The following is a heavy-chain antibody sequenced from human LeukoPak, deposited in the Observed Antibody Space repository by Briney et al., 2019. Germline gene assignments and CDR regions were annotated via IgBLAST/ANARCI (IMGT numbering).Heavy chain of an antibody. CDR2: KYARGSS. D-gene: IGHD2-15*01. CDR1: GGSISNYY. CDR3: ARGRYCSADICTGGDSFDI. Sequence: SETLCLTCTVSGGSISNYYWSWIRQPAGKGLEWIGRKYARGSSNYNPPVQSRVTMSVDTSKNRFSLKLRSVTAADTAVYYCARGRYCSADICTGGDSFDIWGQGTMVSVSP. J-gene: IGHJ3*02. V-gene: IGHV4-4*07.